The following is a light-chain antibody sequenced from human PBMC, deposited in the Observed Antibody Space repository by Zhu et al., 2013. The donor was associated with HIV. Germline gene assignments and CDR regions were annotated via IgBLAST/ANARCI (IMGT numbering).Light chain of an antibody. Sequence: DIQMTQFPSSLSASVGDRVTITCRASPAVRNLVAWYHQKPGKVPKLLITAASRLHSDVPSRFSGSASGAEFIFTISTMQPEDVGTYYCQQFDGYPFTFGPGTTVDI. J-gene: IGKJ3*01. CDR2: AAS. V-gene: IGKV1-27*01. CDR3: QQFDGYPFT. CDR1: PAVRNL.